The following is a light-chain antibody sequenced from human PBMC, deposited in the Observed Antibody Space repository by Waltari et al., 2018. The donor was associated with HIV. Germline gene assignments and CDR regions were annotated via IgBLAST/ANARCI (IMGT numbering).Light chain of an antibody. Sequence: QSMLTQPPSASGTPGPRVTISCSGSSANIGGNYVYWYQQLPGTAPKLLIYRNNRRPSGVPDRFSGSKSGTSASLAISGLRSEDEADYYCAAWDDSLSGLVFGGGTKLTVL. J-gene: IGLJ3*02. CDR1: SANIGGNY. CDR2: RNN. V-gene: IGLV1-47*01. CDR3: AAWDDSLSGLV.